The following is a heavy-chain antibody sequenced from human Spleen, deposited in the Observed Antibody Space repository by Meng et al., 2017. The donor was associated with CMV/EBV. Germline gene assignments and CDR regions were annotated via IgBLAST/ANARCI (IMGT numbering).Heavy chain of an antibody. Sequence: QVQLQQWGAGLLKPSXTLSLTCAVYGGSFSTYYWSWIRQPPGKGLEWIGEINHSGSTNYNPSLKSRVTISVDTSKNQFSLKLSSVTAADTAVYYCASRVMAGMRWGQGTLVTV. J-gene: IGHJ4*02. D-gene: IGHD6-19*01. V-gene: IGHV4-34*01. CDR3: ASRVMAGMR. CDR2: INHSGST. CDR1: GGSFSTYY.